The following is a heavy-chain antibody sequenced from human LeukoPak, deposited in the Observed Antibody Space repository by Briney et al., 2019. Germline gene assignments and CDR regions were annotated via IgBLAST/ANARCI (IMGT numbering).Heavy chain of an antibody. CDR3: AAYQLPDYYFDY. J-gene: IGHJ4*02. CDR2: IYYSGST. D-gene: IGHD2-2*01. Sequence: SETLSLTCTVSGGSISSYYWGWIRQPPGKGLEWIGYIYYSGSTNYNPSLKSRVTISVDTSKNQFSLKLSSVTAADTAVYYCAAYQLPDYYFDYWGQGTLVTVSS. V-gene: IGHV4-59*08. CDR1: GGSISSYY.